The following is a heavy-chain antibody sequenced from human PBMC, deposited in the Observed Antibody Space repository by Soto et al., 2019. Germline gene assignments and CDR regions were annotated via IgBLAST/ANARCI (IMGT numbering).Heavy chain of an antibody. D-gene: IGHD1-26*01. CDR3: AKGGAIVAAGTRVYLYNAMDV. V-gene: IGHV1-2*02. CDR2: INPNSGDT. CDR1: GYTFTGYY. J-gene: IGHJ6*01. Sequence: ASVKVSCKASGYTFTGYYVHWVRQAPGQGLEWMGWINPNSGDTYLAQRFQGRVTMNRDTSIGTAYVELRGLTSDDTAEYYCAKGGAIVAAGTRVYLYNAMDVWGQGTTVAVGS.